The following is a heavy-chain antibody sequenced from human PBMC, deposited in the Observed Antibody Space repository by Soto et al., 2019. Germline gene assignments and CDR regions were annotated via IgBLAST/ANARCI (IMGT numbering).Heavy chain of an antibody. J-gene: IGHJ6*02. CDR1: GYTFSHYG. CDR2: ISAYNGNR. V-gene: IGHV1-18*01. CDR3: ARGGQECSNTGCGYIYDGMDV. Sequence: GASVKVSCKASGYTFSHYGIGWVRQAPGQGLEWMGWISAYNGNRHYAGRLQGRITMTTNTSTSTADMELRSLSSDDTAVYFCARGGQECSNTGCGYIYDGMDVWGQGTTVTVSS. D-gene: IGHD2-2*01.